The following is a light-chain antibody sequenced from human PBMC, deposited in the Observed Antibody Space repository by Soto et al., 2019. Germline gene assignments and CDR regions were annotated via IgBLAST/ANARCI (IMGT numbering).Light chain of an antibody. V-gene: IGKV3-20*01. CDR2: GAS. J-gene: IGKJ2*01. CDR1: QSISSSD. CDR3: QHYGTSPPYS. Sequence: EIVLTQSPGTLSLSPGEWATLSCRASQSISSSDLAWYQQKPGQAPRLLIYGASTRATGIPGRFSGSGSGTDFTLTISSLESEDFAVYYCQHYGTSPPYSLGQGTKLEIK.